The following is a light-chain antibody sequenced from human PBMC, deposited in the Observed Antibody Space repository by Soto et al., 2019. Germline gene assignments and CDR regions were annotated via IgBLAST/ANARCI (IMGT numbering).Light chain of an antibody. V-gene: IGLV2-14*01. Sequence: QSALTQPASVSGSPGQSITISCTGTSDDVGGYAYVSWYQHYPGKAPKLIISEVSNRPSGVSDRFSGSRSGNTASLTISGLQAEDEADYYCSSYTSTTRVFGGGTKLTVL. CDR1: SDDVGGYAY. CDR2: EVS. CDR3: SSYTSTTRV. J-gene: IGLJ3*02.